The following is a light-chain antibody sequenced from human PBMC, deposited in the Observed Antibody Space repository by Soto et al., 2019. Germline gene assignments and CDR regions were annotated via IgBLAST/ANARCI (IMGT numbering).Light chain of an antibody. CDR2: DVS. J-gene: IGLJ1*01. CDR3: CSYAGRYTYV. Sequence: QSVLTQPRSVSGSPGQSVTISCTGTSSDVGNYKYVSWYQQHPGKAPKLMIYDVSKRPSGVPDRFSGSKSGNTASLTISGLQAEDEADYYCCSYAGRYTYVFGTGTKLTVL. CDR1: SSDVGNYKY. V-gene: IGLV2-11*01.